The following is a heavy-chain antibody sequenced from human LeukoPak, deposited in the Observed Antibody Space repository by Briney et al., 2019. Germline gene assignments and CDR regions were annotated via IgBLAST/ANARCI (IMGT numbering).Heavy chain of an antibody. Sequence: GGSLRLSCEASGFTFFNYGVHWVRQAPGKGLEWVSLISYDGGNQKYVDSVKGRFTISRDNSKNTVYLQLNSLRAEDTAVYYCAKDRRMMSAYYGMDVWGQGTTVIVSS. CDR2: ISYDGGNQ. V-gene: IGHV3-30*18. CDR1: GFTFFNYG. CDR3: AKDRRMMSAYYGMDV. J-gene: IGHJ6*02. D-gene: IGHD3-16*01.